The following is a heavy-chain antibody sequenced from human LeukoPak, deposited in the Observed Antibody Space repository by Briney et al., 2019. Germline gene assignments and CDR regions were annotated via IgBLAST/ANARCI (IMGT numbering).Heavy chain of an antibody. CDR3: TTETEYYYDSSGYYQDY. Sequence: GGSLRLSCAASGFTFSNAWMSWVRQAPGKGLEWVGRIKSKTDGGTTDYAAPVKGRFTISRDGSKNTLYLQMNSLKTEDTAVYYCTTETEYYYDSSGYYQDYWGQGTLVTVSS. CDR2: IKSKTDGGTT. V-gene: IGHV3-15*01. CDR1: GFTFSNAW. D-gene: IGHD3-22*01. J-gene: IGHJ4*02.